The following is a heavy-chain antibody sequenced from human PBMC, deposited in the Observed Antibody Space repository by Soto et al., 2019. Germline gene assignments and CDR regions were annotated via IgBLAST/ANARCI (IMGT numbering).Heavy chain of an antibody. D-gene: IGHD5-12*01. J-gene: IGHJ4*02. CDR2: INHSGST. V-gene: IGHV4-34*01. Sequence: QAQLQQWGAGLLKPSETLSLTCAVYGGSFSGYYWTWIRQPPGTGLEWIGEINHSGSTNYNPSLKSRVTISVDTSMNQFSLKLTSVTAADTAVYYCARDKSRGLFDYWGQGTLVTVSS. CDR3: ARDKSRGLFDY. CDR1: GGSFSGYY.